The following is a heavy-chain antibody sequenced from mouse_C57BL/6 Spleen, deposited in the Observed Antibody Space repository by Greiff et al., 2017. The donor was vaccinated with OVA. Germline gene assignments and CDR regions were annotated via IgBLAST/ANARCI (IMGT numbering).Heavy chain of an antibody. CDR3: ARSLTGTSY. V-gene: IGHV1-26*01. CDR2: INPNNGVT. D-gene: IGHD4-1*01. J-gene: IGHJ3*01. Sequence: VQLQQSGPELVKPGASVKISCKASGYTFTDYYMNWVKQSHGESLEWIGDINPNNGVTSYNQKFKGKATLTVDKSSSTAYMELRSLTSEDSAVYYCARSLTGTSYWGQGTLVTVSA. CDR1: GYTFTDYY.